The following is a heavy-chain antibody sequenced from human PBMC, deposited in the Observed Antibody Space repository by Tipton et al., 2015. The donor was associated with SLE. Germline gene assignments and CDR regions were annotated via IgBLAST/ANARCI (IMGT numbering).Heavy chain of an antibody. CDR1: GYTFTSYD. V-gene: IGHV1-8*01. CDR2: MNPNSGNT. CDR3: ARVRVDTAMGVFDF. J-gene: IGHJ4*02. D-gene: IGHD5-18*01. Sequence: QLVQSGPEVKKPGASVKVSCKASGYTFTSYDINWVRQATGQGLEWMGWMNPNSGNTGYAQKFQGRVAMTRNTSISTAYMELSSLRSDDTAIYYCARVRVDTAMGVFDFWGQGTLVTVSS.